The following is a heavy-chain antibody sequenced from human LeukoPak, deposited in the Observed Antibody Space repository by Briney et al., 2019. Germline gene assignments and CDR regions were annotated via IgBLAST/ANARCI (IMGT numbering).Heavy chain of an antibody. J-gene: IGHJ4*02. Sequence: GGSLRLSCAVSGFTFSSYAMSWVRQAPGKGLEWVSAISGSGGSTYYADSVKGRFTISRDNSKNTLYLQMNSLRAEDTAVYYCAKGFGLVVTISIDYWGQGTLVTVSS. CDR2: ISGSGGST. D-gene: IGHD3-3*01. CDR1: GFTFSSYA. CDR3: AKGFGLVVTISIDY. V-gene: IGHV3-23*01.